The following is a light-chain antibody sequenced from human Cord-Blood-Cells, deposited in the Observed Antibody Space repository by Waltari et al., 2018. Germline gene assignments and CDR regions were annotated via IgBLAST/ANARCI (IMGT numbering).Light chain of an antibody. V-gene: IGLV2-23*01. J-gene: IGLJ3*02. CDR1: SSDVGGYNF. CDR2: EGS. CDR3: CSYAGSSTWV. Sequence: QSALTQPASVSGSPGQSTTTSCTGTSSDVGGYNFVPWYQQHPGKAPKLMIYEGSKRPSGVSNRFSGSKSGNTASLTISGLQAEDEADYYCCSYAGSSTWVFGGGTKLTVL.